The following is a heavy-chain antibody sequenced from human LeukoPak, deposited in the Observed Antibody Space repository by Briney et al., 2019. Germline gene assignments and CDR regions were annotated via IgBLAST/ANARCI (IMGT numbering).Heavy chain of an antibody. Sequence: SQTLSLTCAISGDSVSSTTTAWNWIRQSPSRGLEWLGRTYYTSKWITDYAVSVKGRITVNPNTSNNQFSLQLNSVTPEDTAVYYCARGTSDYYDSSGYYYYYGMDVWGQGTTVTVSS. J-gene: IGHJ6*02. CDR1: GDSVSSTTTA. D-gene: IGHD3-22*01. CDR3: ARGTSDYYDSSGYYYYYGMDV. V-gene: IGHV6-1*01. CDR2: TYYTSKWIT.